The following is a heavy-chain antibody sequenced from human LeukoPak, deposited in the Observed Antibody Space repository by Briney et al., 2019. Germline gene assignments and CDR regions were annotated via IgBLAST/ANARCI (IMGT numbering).Heavy chain of an antibody. CDR2: IYTSGST. CDR1: GGSISSYY. Sequence: SSETLSLTCTVSGGSISSYYWSWIRQPAGKGLEWIGPIYTSGSTNYNPSLKSRVTMSVDTSKNQFSLKLSSVTAADTAVYYCARAYYDSWSGYYVYFDYWGQGTLVTVSS. V-gene: IGHV4-4*07. CDR3: ARAYYDSWSGYYVYFDY. D-gene: IGHD3-3*01. J-gene: IGHJ4*02.